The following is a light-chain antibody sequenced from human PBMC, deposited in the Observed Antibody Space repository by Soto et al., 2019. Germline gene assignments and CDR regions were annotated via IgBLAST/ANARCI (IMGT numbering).Light chain of an antibody. Sequence: EMVLTQSPATLSASPGERATLSCRVSQSVSNNLAWYQQKSGQAPRLLIYGASTRATGIPATFSGSGSGTEFTLTISRLEPEDFAVYYCQQYGSSPLTFGGGTKVEIK. CDR1: QSVSNN. CDR2: GAS. CDR3: QQYGSSPLT. V-gene: IGKV3-20*01. J-gene: IGKJ4*01.